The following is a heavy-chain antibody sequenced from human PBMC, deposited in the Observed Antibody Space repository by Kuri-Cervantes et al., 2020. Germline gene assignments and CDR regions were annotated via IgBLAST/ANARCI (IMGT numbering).Heavy chain of an antibody. V-gene: IGHV3-48*01. CDR3: ASRVYSNYYFEY. Sequence: GGSLRLSCAASGFTFSSYSMNWVRQAPGKGLEWVSYIDYSSSIIYYADSVKGRFTISRDKAKNSLYLQMNSLRAEDTAVYYCASRVYSNYYFEYWGQGTLVTVSS. D-gene: IGHD4-11*01. CDR1: GFTFSSYS. CDR2: IDYSSSII. J-gene: IGHJ4*02.